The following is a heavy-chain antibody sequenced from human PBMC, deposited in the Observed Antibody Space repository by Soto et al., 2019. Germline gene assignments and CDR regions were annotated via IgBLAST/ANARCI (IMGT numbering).Heavy chain of an antibody. Sequence: PSETLSLTCTVSGGSISSYYWTWIRQPPGKGLEWIGFIYNSGSTHYNPSLRSRVTISVDTSKNQFSLKLRSVTAADTAVYYCATMGTPATGLYYFDYWGQGTLVTVSS. CDR1: GGSISSYY. CDR2: IYNSGST. V-gene: IGHV4-59*08. D-gene: IGHD5-18*01. CDR3: ATMGTPATGLYYFDY. J-gene: IGHJ4*02.